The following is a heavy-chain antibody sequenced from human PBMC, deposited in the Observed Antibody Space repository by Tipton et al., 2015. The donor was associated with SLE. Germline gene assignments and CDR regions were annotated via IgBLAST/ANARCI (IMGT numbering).Heavy chain of an antibody. D-gene: IGHD3-16*01. Sequence: TLSLTCAASGFTFSDYWIHWVRQAPGKGLEWIGRIYDSGSTSYNPSFKSRVTISVDTSKNQFSLRLSSVTAADTAVYYCARVWGSYFDKWGQGALVTVSS. V-gene: IGHV4-59*08. CDR1: GFTFSDYW. CDR3: ARVWGSYFDK. CDR2: IYDSGST. J-gene: IGHJ4*02.